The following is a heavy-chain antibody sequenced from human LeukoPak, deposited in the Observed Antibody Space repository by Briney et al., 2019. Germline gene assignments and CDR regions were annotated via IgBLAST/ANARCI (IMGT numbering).Heavy chain of an antibody. CDR1: GDSVSSNSAA. V-gene: IGHV6-1*01. J-gene: IGHJ4*02. CDR3: ARVRVLWFGKGYYFDY. CDR2: TYYRSKWYN. D-gene: IGHD3-10*01. Sequence: SQTLSLTCAISGDSVSSNSAAWNWIRQSPSRGLEWLGRTYYRSKWYNDYAVSVKSRITINPDTSKNQFSLQLNSVTPEDTAVYYCARVRVLWFGKGYYFDYWGQGTLVTVSS.